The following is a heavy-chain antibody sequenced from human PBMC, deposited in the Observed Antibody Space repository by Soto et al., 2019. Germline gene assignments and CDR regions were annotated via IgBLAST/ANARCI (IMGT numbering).Heavy chain of an antibody. D-gene: IGHD6-19*01. J-gene: IGHJ4*02. CDR1: GFTFSSYW. Sequence: EVQLVESGGGLVQPGGSLRLSCAASGFTFSSYWMHWVREAPGKGLVWVSRINSDGSSTSYADSVKGRFTISRDNAKNTLYLQMNSLRAEDTAVSYCAVAEVGPTAIGYWGQGTLVTVSS. CDR2: INSDGSST. V-gene: IGHV3-74*01. CDR3: AVAEVGPTAIGY.